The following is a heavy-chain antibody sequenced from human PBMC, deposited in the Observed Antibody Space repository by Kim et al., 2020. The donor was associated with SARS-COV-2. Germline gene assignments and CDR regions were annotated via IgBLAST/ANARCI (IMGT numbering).Heavy chain of an antibody. J-gene: IGHJ5*02. Sequence: KKFQGRVARTRDTSTSTVYMARSSLRSEDTAVYYCARDAAAGTSWFDPWGQGTLVTVSS. V-gene: IGHV1-46*01. CDR3: ARDAAAGTSWFDP. D-gene: IGHD6-13*01.